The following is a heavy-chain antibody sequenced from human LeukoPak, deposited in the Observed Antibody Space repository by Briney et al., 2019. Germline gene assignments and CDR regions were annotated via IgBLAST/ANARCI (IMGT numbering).Heavy chain of an antibody. CDR2: INPNSGGT. Sequence: GASVKVSCKASGYTFTGYYMHWVRQAPGQGLEWMGWINPNSGGTNYAQEFQGRVTMTRDTSISTVYMELSGLRSDDTAVYYCARGVGNYYYYMDVRGKGTTVTVSS. CDR1: GYTFTGYY. D-gene: IGHD1-26*01. V-gene: IGHV1-2*02. J-gene: IGHJ6*03. CDR3: ARGVGNYYYYMDV.